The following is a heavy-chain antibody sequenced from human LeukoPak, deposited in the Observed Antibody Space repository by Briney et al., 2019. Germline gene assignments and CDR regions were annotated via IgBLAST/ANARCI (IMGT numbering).Heavy chain of an antibody. J-gene: IGHJ4*02. CDR1: GFTFSTYW. V-gene: IGHV3-74*01. CDR3: VRIATVTTPDY. CDR2: TNPDGSTT. Sequence: GGSLRLSCAASGFTFSTYWMHWVRQPLGKGLVWVSRTNPDGSTTNYADSVKGRFTISRDNAKNTLYLQMNSLTVEDTAVYYCVRIATVTTPDYWGQGTLVTVSS. D-gene: IGHD4-17*01.